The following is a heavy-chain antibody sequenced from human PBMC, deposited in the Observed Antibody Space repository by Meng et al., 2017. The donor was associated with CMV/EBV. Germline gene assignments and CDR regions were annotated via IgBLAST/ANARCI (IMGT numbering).Heavy chain of an antibody. Sequence: GESLKISCAASGFTFDDYGMSWVRQAPGKGLEWVSGINWNGGSTGYADSVKGRFTISRDNAKNSLYLQMNSLRAEDTALYYCARDLVVPPEDYSYGMDVWGQGTTVTVSS. CDR2: INWNGGST. CDR3: ARDLVVPPEDYSYGMDV. V-gene: IGHV3-20*04. CDR1: GFTFDDYG. J-gene: IGHJ6*02. D-gene: IGHD2-2*01.